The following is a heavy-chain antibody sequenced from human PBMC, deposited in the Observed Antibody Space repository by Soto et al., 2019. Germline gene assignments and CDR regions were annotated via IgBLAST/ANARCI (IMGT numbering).Heavy chain of an antibody. D-gene: IGHD5-12*01. CDR3: AREGGANMDV. J-gene: IGHJ6*03. Sequence: QVQLVQSGAEVKKPGASVKVSCKASGYTFTSYYMHWVRQAPGQGLEWMGIINPSGGSTSYAQKFQGRVTMTSDTSTSTVYMELSSLRSEDKAVYYCAREGGANMDVWGKGTTVTVSS. CDR1: GYTFTSYY. V-gene: IGHV1-46*03. CDR2: INPSGGST.